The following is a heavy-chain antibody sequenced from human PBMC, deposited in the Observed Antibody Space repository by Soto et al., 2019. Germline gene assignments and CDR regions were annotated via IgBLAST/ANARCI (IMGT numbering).Heavy chain of an antibody. V-gene: IGHV5-51*01. CDR2: LYPGDSDT. D-gene: IGHD6-19*01. CDR1: GYTYANYW. J-gene: IGHJ4*02. Sequence: VESLKISCKASGYTYANYWLGWLRQMPGKGLEWMGILYPGDSDTRYSPSFEGQVTISADKSITTAYLQWSSLRASDTAMYYCARLHSGTARPDYWGQGTQVTVSS. CDR3: ARLHSGTARPDY.